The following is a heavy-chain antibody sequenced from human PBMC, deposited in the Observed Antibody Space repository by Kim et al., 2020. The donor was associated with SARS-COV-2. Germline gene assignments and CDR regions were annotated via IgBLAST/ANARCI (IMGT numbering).Heavy chain of an antibody. J-gene: IGHJ4*02. V-gene: IGHV3-74*01. CDR1: GFTFSNHW. D-gene: IGHD1-1*01. Sequence: GGSLRLSCAASGFTFSNHWMHWVRQAPGKGLAWVSRINADGSIINYAESVKGRFTISRDNAKNTVYLQMNSLTGEDTAVYYCAHWNEGYWGQGTLVTVSS. CDR3: AHWNEGY. CDR2: INADGSII.